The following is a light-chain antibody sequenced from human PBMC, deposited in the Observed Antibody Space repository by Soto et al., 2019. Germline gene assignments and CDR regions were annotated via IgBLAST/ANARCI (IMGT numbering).Light chain of an antibody. CDR3: CPYARSTFYA. Sequence: QSALTQPPSASGSPGQSITISCTGISTDVGTYNHVSWYQQHPGKAPKLMIYEVNERPSGVSNRFSGSKSGNTASLTISGLQAEDEAVYYCCPYARSTFYAFATGTKVTV. J-gene: IGLJ1*01. V-gene: IGLV2-23*02. CDR2: EVN. CDR1: STDVGTYNH.